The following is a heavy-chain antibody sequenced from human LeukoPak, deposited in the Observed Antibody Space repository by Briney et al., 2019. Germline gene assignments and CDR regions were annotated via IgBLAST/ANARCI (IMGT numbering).Heavy chain of an antibody. CDR2: IIPILGIA. V-gene: IGHV1-69*02. Sequence: SVKVSCKASGGTFSSYTISWVRQAPGKGLEWMGRIIPILGIANYAQKFQGRVTITADKSTSTAYMELSSLRSEDTAVYYCARWTDTYYFDYWGQGALVTVSS. CDR1: GGTFSSYT. D-gene: IGHD3/OR15-3a*01. J-gene: IGHJ4*02. CDR3: ARWTDTYYFDY.